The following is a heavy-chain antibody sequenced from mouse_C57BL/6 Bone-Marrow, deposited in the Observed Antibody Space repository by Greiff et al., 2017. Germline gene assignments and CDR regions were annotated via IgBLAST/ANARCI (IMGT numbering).Heavy chain of an antibody. CDR3: ARRDVDY. CDR2: ISNGGGST. CDR1: GFTFSDYY. J-gene: IGHJ2*01. D-gene: IGHD3-3*01. Sequence: EVMLVESGGGLVQPGGSLKLSCAASGFTFSDYYMYWVRQTPEKRLEWVAYISNGGGSTYYPDTVKGRFTISRDNAKNTLYLQMSRLKSEDTAMYYCARRDVDYWGQGTTLTVSS. V-gene: IGHV5-12*01.